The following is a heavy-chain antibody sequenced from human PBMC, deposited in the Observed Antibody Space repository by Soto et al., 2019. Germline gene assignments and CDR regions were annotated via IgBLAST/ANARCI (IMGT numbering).Heavy chain of an antibody. CDR1: GGSFSGYY. CDR3: AERGYSSGWPLDY. D-gene: IGHD6-19*01. Sequence: QVQLQQWGAGLLKPSETLSLTCAVYGGSFSGYYWSWIRQPPGKGLEWIGEINHSGSTNYNPSLKSRVTISVDTSKNQFSLQLSSVPAADTAGYYCAERGYSSGWPLDYWGQGTLVTVSS. V-gene: IGHV4-34*01. CDR2: INHSGST. J-gene: IGHJ4*02.